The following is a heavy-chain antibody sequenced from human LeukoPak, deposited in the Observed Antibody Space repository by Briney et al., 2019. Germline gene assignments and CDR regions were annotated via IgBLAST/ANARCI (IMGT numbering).Heavy chain of an antibody. CDR2: IWYDGSNK. Sequence: GGSLRLSCAASGFTFSSYGIHWVRQAPGKGLEWGAVIWYDGSNKYYADSVKGRFTISRDNSKNTLYLQMNSLRAEDTAVYYCARDQYYYGSGSYLYYWGQGTLVTVSS. CDR3: ARDQYYYGSGSYLYY. D-gene: IGHD3-10*01. V-gene: IGHV3-33*01. J-gene: IGHJ4*02. CDR1: GFTFSSYG.